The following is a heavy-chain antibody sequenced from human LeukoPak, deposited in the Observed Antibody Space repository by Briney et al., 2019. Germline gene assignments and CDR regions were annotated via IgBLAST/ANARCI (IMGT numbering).Heavy chain of an antibody. CDR1: GYTFTGYY. Sequence: ASVKVSCKASGYTFTGYYMHWVRQAPGQGLEWMGWINPNSGGTNYAQKFQGRVTMTRDTSTSTVYMELSSLRSEDTAVYYCARVAGYSYAFGYWGQGTLVTVSS. CDR3: ARVAGYSYAFGY. D-gene: IGHD5-18*01. J-gene: IGHJ4*02. V-gene: IGHV1-2*02. CDR2: INPNSGGT.